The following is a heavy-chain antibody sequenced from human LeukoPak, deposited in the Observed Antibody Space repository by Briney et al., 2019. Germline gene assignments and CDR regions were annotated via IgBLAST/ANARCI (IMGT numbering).Heavy chain of an antibody. J-gene: IGHJ4*02. V-gene: IGHV3-23*01. Sequence: GGSLRLSCAASGFTFRSYAMSLVRQAPGKGLEWVSAISGSGASTYYADSVRGRFTISRDNSKSTLYVQMNSLRVEDTAIYYCAKHQGYSSSPLDYWGQGTLVTVSS. CDR3: AKHQGYSSSPLDY. CDR1: GFTFRSYA. D-gene: IGHD6-13*01. CDR2: ISGSGAST.